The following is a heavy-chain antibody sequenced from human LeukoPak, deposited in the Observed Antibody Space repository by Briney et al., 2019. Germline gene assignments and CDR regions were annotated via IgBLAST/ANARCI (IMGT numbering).Heavy chain of an antibody. CDR3: AKSPLITHGYYFDY. CDR2: TSGSGGST. Sequence: GGPLRLSCADSGFTFSSYGMSWVRQAPGKGLEWVSATSGSGGSTYYADSVKGRFTISRDNSKNTLYLQMNSLRAEDTAVYYCAKSPLITHGYYFDYWGQGTLVTVSS. CDR1: GFTFSSYG. D-gene: IGHD3-10*01. V-gene: IGHV3-23*01. J-gene: IGHJ4*02.